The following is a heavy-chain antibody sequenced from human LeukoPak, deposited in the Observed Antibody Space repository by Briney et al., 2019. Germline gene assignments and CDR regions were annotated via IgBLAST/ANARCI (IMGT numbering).Heavy chain of an antibody. CDR2: ISYDGSNK. CDR3: AKDHVRFPPYQLLSH. CDR1: GFTFSSYG. D-gene: IGHD2-2*01. J-gene: IGHJ4*02. Sequence: GGSLRLSCAASGFTFSSYGMHWVRQAPGKGLEGGAVISYDGSNKYYADSVKGRFTISRDNSKNTLYLQMNSLRAEDTAVYYCAKDHVRFPPYQLLSHWGQGTLVTVSS. V-gene: IGHV3-30*18.